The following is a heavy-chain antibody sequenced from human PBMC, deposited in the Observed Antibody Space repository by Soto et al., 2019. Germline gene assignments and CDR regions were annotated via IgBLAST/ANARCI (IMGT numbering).Heavy chain of an antibody. Sequence: PGGSLRLSCAASGFTFSSYGMHWVRQAPGKGLEWVAAIWYDGSNKYYADSVKGRFTISRDNSKNTLYLQMNSLRAEDAAVYYCAREKPTYYDILTGYYNVNGGFGMDVWGQGTTVTVSS. J-gene: IGHJ6*02. D-gene: IGHD3-9*01. CDR1: GFTFSSYG. V-gene: IGHV3-33*01. CDR2: IWYDGSNK. CDR3: AREKPTYYDILTGYYNVNGGFGMDV.